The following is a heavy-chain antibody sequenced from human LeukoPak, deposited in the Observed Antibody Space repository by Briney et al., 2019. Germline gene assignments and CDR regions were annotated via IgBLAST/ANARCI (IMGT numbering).Heavy chain of an antibody. V-gene: IGHV4-61*01. Sequence: SETLSLTCTVSGGSVSSGSYYWSWIRQPPGKGLEWIGYIYYSGSTNYNPSLKSRVTISVDTSKNQFSLKLSSVTAADTAVYYSARAAERDYGDPDAFDIWGQGTMVTVSS. J-gene: IGHJ3*02. CDR2: IYYSGST. D-gene: IGHD4-17*01. CDR1: GGSVSSGSYY. CDR3: ARAAERDYGDPDAFDI.